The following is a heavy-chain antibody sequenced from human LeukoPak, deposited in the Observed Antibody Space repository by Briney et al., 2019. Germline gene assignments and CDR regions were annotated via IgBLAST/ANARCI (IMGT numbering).Heavy chain of an antibody. J-gene: IGHJ5*02. CDR2: ISAYNGNT. V-gene: IGHV1-18*01. Sequence: GASVKVSCKASGYTFTSYGISWVRQAPGQGLEWMGWISAYNGNTNYAQKLQGRVTMTTDTPTSTAYMELRSLRSDDTAVYYCARDTLSGYSSGWYGENWFDPWGQGTLVTVSS. D-gene: IGHD6-19*01. CDR3: ARDTLSGYSSGWYGENWFDP. CDR1: GYTFTSYG.